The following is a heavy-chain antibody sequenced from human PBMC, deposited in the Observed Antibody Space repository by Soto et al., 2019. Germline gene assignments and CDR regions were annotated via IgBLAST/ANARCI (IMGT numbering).Heavy chain of an antibody. J-gene: IGHJ4*02. CDR3: AKDWRGGLQRTSYFDY. V-gene: IGHV3-30*18. CDR1: GFTFSSYG. CDR2: ISYDGSNK. D-gene: IGHD5-12*01. Sequence: GGSLRLSCAASGFTFSSYGMHWVRQTPGKGLEWVAVISYDGSNKYYADSVKGRFTISRDNSKNTLYLQMNSLRAEDTAVYYCAKDWRGGLQRTSYFDYWGQGTLVTVS.